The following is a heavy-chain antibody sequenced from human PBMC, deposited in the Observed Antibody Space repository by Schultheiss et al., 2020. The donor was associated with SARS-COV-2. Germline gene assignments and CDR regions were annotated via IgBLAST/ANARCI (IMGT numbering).Heavy chain of an antibody. CDR3: ARDGPHCTNGVCYTGYYYGMDV. V-gene: IGHV4-61*02. J-gene: IGHJ6*02. CDR1: GGSISSSSYY. Sequence: SETLSLTCTVSGGSISSSSYYWSWIRQPAGKGLEWIGRIYTSGSTYYNPSLKSRVTISVDTSKNQFSLKLSSVTAADTAVYYCARDGPHCTNGVCYTGYYYGMDVWGQGTTVTVSS. CDR2: IYTSGST. D-gene: IGHD2-8*01.